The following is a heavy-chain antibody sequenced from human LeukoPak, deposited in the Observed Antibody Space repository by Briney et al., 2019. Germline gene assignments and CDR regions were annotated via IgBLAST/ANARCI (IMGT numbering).Heavy chain of an antibody. CDR3: AGSPNYYDSSGFFDY. CDR1: GGSFSGYY. Sequence: SETLSLTCAVYGGSFSGYYWSWIRQPPGKGLEWIGEINHSGSTNYNPSLKSRVTISVDTSKNQFSLKLSSVTAADTAVYYCAGSPNYYDSSGFFDYWGQGTLVTVPS. CDR2: INHSGST. V-gene: IGHV4-34*01. D-gene: IGHD3-22*01. J-gene: IGHJ4*02.